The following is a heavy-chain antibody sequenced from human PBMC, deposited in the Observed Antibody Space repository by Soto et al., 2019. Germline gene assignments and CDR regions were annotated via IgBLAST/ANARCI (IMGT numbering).Heavy chain of an antibody. Sequence: SETLSLTCTVSGGSISSYYWSWIRQPPGKGLEWIGYIYYSGSTNYNPSLKSRVTISVDTSKNQFSLKLSSVTAADTAVYYCARGRLSSSSSRRYYFDYWGQGTLVTVS. CDR2: IYYSGST. V-gene: IGHV4-59*01. CDR3: ARGRLSSSSSRRYYFDY. CDR1: GGSISSYY. D-gene: IGHD6-6*01. J-gene: IGHJ4*02.